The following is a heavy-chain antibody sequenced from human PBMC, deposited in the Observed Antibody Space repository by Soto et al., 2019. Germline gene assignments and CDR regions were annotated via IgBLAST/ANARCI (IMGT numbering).Heavy chain of an antibody. CDR3: VKESFYETSGPDQGVFDV. J-gene: IGHJ3*01. CDR1: GVDSNKDW. V-gene: IGHV3-15*01. D-gene: IGHD3-22*01. CDR2: IKGNIDGATT. Sequence: VKLVESGGGSAKPGESLRLSCALSGVDSNKDWLSWVRQAPGNGLEWVGRIKGNIDGATTDYAPPVNGRFNVFRDDSKNTCYLQMNSLKAEDSAMYFCVKESFYETSGPDQGVFDVWGQGTMLAV.